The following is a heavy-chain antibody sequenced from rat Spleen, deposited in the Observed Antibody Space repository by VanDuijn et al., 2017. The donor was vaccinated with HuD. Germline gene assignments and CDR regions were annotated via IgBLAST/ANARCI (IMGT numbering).Heavy chain of an antibody. J-gene: IGHJ3*01. Sequence: EVQLVESAGGLVQHGRSLKLSCAASGFTFSDFFMAWVRQAPTKGLEWVATISYGDSSGHSSTYYRDAVKGRFTISRDNAKSTLSLQMDSLRSEDTATYYCARQDTSGYSNWFAYWGQGTLVTVSS. V-gene: IGHV5-29*01. CDR1: GFTFSDFF. CDR2: ISYGDSSGHSST. D-gene: IGHD4-3*01. CDR3: ARQDTSGYSNWFAY.